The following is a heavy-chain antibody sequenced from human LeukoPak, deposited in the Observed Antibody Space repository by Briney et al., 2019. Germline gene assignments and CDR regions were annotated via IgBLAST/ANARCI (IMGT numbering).Heavy chain of an antibody. CDR1: GFTFSSYA. J-gene: IGHJ4*02. CDR2: ISSNGGST. V-gene: IGHV3-64D*09. D-gene: IGHD2-15*01. CDR3: VKAAPSLVVTLIGYFDY. Sequence: GGSLRLSCSASGFTFSSYAMHWVRQAPGKGLEYVSAISSNGGSTYYADSVKGRFTISRDNSKNTLYLQMSSLRAEDTAVYYCVKAAPSLVVTLIGYFDYWGQGTLVTVSS.